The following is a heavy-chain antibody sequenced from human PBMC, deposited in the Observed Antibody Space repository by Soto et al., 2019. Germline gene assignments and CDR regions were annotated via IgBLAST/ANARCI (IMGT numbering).Heavy chain of an antibody. CDR1: GGSISSGGYY. CDR2: IHYSGST. CDR3: AGRYSGYDYRLDY. Sequence: QVQLQESGPGLVKPSQTLSLTCSVSGGSISSGGYYWSWIRQHPGKSLEWIGFIHYSGSTYYNPSLESRLTISLAPSKNQCSLNLHSVTAADTAVYYCAGRYSGYDYRLDYWGQGTLVTVSS. V-gene: IGHV4-31*03. D-gene: IGHD5-12*01. J-gene: IGHJ4*02.